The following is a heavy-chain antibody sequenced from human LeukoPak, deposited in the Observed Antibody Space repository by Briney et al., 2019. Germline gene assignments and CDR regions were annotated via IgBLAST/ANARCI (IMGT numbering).Heavy chain of an antibody. D-gene: IGHD2-8*02. V-gene: IGHV4-4*02. J-gene: IGHJ5*02. CDR1: GGSISRNNW. Sequence: SGTLSLTCAVSGGSISRNNWWSWIRQSPGQGLEWIGEIFHSGITNYNPSLKSRVTISMDKSTNQFSLNLNSVTAADTAVYYCASLVLVEDRGFDPWGQGTLVTVSS. CDR3: ASLVLVEDRGFDP. CDR2: IFHSGIT.